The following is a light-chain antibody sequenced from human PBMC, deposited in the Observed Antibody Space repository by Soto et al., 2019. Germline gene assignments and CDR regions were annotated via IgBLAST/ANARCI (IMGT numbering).Light chain of an antibody. CDR1: QSVSSSY. J-gene: IGKJ1*01. CDR2: GAS. V-gene: IGKV3-20*01. Sequence: EIVLTQSPGTLSLSPGERATLSCRASQSVSSSYLAWYQQKPGQAPRLLIYGASSRATGIPDRFSGSGSGTEFTLTISSLQPDDFATYYCQQYNNYVWTFGQGTKVDIK. CDR3: QQYNNYVWT.